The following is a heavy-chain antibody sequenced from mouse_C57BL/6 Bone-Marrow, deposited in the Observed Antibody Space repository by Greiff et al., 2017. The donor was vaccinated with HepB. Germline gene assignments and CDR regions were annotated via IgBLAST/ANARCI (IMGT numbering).Heavy chain of an antibody. CDR3: GRRGEYGGRYFDV. Sequence: QVQLQQSGPELVKPGASVKISCKASGYAFSSSWMNWVKQRPGKGLEWIGRIYPGDGDTNYNGKFKGKATLTADKSSSTAYMQLSSLTSGDSAVYFCGRRGEYGGRYFDVWGTGTTVTVSS. J-gene: IGHJ1*03. D-gene: IGHD1-2*01. V-gene: IGHV1-82*01. CDR2: IYPGDGDT. CDR1: GYAFSSSW.